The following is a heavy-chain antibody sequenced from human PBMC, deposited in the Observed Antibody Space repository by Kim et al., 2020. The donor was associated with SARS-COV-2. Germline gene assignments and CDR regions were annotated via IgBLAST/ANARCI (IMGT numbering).Heavy chain of an antibody. CDR3: AKDRLRYGSGSYYVNWFDP. Sequence: GGSLRLSCAASGFTFSSYGMHWVRQAPGKGLEWVAVISYDGSNKYYAYSVKGRFTISRDNSKNTLYLQMNSLRAEDTAVYYCAKDRLRYGSGSYYVNWFDPWGQGTLVTVSS. J-gene: IGHJ5*02. CDR1: GFTFSSYG. D-gene: IGHD3-10*01. V-gene: IGHV3-30*18. CDR2: ISYDGSNK.